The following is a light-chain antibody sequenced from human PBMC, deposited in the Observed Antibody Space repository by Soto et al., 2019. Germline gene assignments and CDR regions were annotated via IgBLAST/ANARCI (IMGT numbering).Light chain of an antibody. CDR2: LNSDGSH. J-gene: IGLJ2*01. CDR1: SGHSSYA. CDR3: QTWGSGIRVV. Sequence: VLTQSPSASDSLGASVKLTCTLSSGHSSYAIAWHQQQPEKGPRYLMKLNSDGSHSKGDGIPDRFSGSSSGAERYLTLSSLQSEDEADYYCQTWGSGIRVVFGGGTKLTVL. V-gene: IGLV4-69*01.